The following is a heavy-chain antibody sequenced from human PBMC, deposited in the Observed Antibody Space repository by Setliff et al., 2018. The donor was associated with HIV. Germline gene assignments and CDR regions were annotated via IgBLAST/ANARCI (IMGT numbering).Heavy chain of an antibody. V-gene: IGHV4-61*02. CDR2: SYSSGIT. D-gene: IGHD2-8*01. J-gene: IGHJ4*02. Sequence: KASETLSLTCTVSGGSISSGSYFWNWIRQPAGKGLEWIGRSYSSGITNYNPSLKSRLTISLDTSKNQFSLQVTSVTAADTAVYYCARDPYCPNTCYEDFTFDSWGQGTQVTVSS. CDR3: ARDPYCPNTCYEDFTFDS. CDR1: GGSISSGSYF.